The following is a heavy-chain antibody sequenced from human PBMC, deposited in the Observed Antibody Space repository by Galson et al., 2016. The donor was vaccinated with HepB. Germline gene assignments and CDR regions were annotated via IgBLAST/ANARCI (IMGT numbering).Heavy chain of an antibody. CDR1: GLSLRTSREG. CDR3: AHQSRGYNYGYVR. J-gene: IGHJ4*02. Sequence: PALVKPTQTLTLTCTFSGLSLRTSREGVAWIRQPPGKALEWLALVYWNDDKRYSPTLKSRLTITKDTSRNLVVLRMTNMEPVDTATYYCAHQSRGYNYGYVRWGQGTLVTVSS. V-gene: IGHV2-5*01. D-gene: IGHD5-18*01. CDR2: VYWNDDK.